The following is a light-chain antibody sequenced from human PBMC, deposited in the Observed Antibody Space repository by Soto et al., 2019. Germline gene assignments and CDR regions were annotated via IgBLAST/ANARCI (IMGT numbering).Light chain of an antibody. J-gene: IGKJ1*01. CDR2: GTS. V-gene: IGKV3-20*01. CDR1: QSVSSNY. Sequence: EIVLTQSPGTLSLSPGERATLSCRASQSVSSNYVAWYQQKPGQAPRLLIYGTSSRATGIPDRFSGSGSGTYFTLTIIRLEPEDFAVYYCQQYGSSPRTFGQGTKVEIK. CDR3: QQYGSSPRT.